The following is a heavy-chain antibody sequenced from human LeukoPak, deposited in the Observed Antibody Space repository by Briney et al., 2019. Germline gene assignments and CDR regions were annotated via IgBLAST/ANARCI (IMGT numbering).Heavy chain of an antibody. J-gene: IGHJ4*02. V-gene: IGHV3-21*01. CDR1: GFSFSSFS. Sequence: PGGSLRLSCAASGFSFSSFSVNWVRQAPGKGLEWVSSISTSSGYKYYADSMKGRFTVSRDNAKNSLYLQMNSLRAEDTAVYSCAREGLAAAGHDYWGQGTLVTVSS. D-gene: IGHD6-13*01. CDR2: ISTSSGYK. CDR3: AREGLAAAGHDY.